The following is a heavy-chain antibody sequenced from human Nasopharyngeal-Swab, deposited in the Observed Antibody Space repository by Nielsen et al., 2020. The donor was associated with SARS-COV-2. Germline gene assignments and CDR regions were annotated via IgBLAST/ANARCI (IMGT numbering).Heavy chain of an antibody. D-gene: IGHD1-26*01. CDR1: GGSFSGYY. J-gene: IGHJ4*02. CDR3: ARGRVGAKDY. V-gene: IGHV4-34*01. Sequence: SETLSLTCAVYGGSFSGYYWSWIRQPPGKGLEWIGEINRSGSTNYNPSLKSRVTISVDTSKNQFSLKLGSVTAAGTAVYYCARGRVGAKDYWGQGTLVTVSS. CDR2: INRSGST.